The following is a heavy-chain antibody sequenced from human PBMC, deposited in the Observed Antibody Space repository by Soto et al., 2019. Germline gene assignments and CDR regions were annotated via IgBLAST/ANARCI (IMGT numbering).Heavy chain of an antibody. Sequence: PSETLSLTCTVSGGSISSSSYYWGWIRQPPGKGLEWIGSIYYSGSTYYNPSLKSRVTISVDTSKNQFSLKLSSVTAADTAVYYCARYHDYGYLFDPWGQGTLVTVSS. V-gene: IGHV4-39*01. D-gene: IGHD4-17*01. CDR2: IYYSGST. CDR1: GGSISSSSYY. CDR3: ARYHDYGYLFDP. J-gene: IGHJ5*02.